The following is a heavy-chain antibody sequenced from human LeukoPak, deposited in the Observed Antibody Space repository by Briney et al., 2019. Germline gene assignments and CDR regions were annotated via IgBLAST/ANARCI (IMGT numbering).Heavy chain of an antibody. J-gene: IGHJ4*02. CDR2: ISYDGSNK. CDR3: AKGLAAAGSLFDY. D-gene: IGHD6-13*01. V-gene: IGHV3-30*18. CDR1: GFTFSSYG. Sequence: GGSLRLSCAASGFTFSSYGMHWVSQAPGKGLEWVAVISYDGSNKYYADSVKGRFTISRDNSKNTLYLQMNSLRAEDTAVYYCAKGLAAAGSLFDYWGQGTLVTVSS.